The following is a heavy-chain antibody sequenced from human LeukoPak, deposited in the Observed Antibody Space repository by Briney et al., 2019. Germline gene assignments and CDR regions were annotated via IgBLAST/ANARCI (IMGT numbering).Heavy chain of an antibody. J-gene: IGHJ4*02. CDR1: GGSVSSGSYY. CDR3: AKKWGVGTTTLDYFDY. Sequence: SETLSLTCTVSGGSVSSGSYYWSWIRQPPGKELEWIGYIYYSGNTNYNPSLKSRVTISVDTSKNQFSLKLSSVTAADTAVYYCAKKWGVGTTTLDYFDYWGQGTLVTVSS. V-gene: IGHV4-61*01. D-gene: IGHD1-26*01. CDR2: IYYSGNT.